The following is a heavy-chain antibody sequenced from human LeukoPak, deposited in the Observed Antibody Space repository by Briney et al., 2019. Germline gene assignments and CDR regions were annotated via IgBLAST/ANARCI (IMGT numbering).Heavy chain of an antibody. CDR3: ARLTEGDGYNQFDY. V-gene: IGHV5-51*01. D-gene: IGHD5-24*01. CDR2: IYPGDSDT. J-gene: IGHJ4*02. CDR1: GYSFTSYW. Sequence: GESLKISCKGSGYSFTSYWIGWVRQMPGKGLKWMGIIYPGDSDTRYSPSFQGQVTVSADKSISTAYLQWSSLKASDTAVYYCARLTEGDGYNQFDYWGQGTLVTASS.